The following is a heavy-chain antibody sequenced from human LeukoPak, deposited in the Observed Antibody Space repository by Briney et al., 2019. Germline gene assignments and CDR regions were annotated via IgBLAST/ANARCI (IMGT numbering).Heavy chain of an antibody. V-gene: IGHV4-34*01. D-gene: IGHD3-3*01. CDR2: INHSGST. Sequence: KPSETLSPTCAVYGGSFSGYYWSWIRQPPGKGLEWIGEINHSGSTNYNPSLKSRVTISVDTSKNQYSLKLSSVTAADTAVYYCARGRFLEWLLYNHSGYEGYYYMDVWGKGTTVTVSS. CDR3: ARGRFLEWLLYNHSGYEGYYYMDV. CDR1: GGSFSGYY. J-gene: IGHJ6*03.